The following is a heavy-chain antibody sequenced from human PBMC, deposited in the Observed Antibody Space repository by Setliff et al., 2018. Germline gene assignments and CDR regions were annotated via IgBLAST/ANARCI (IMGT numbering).Heavy chain of an antibody. CDR3: ARGDRWGYSYGPYYYGMDV. CDR2: IKQDGSEK. J-gene: IGHJ6*02. D-gene: IGHD5-18*01. Sequence: GGSLRLSCAASGFTFSSYWMSWVRQAPGKGLEWVANIKQDGSEKYHADSVKGRFTISRDNAKNSLYLQMNSLRAEDTAVYYCARGDRWGYSYGPYYYGMDVWGQGTTVTVSS. CDR1: GFTFSSYW. V-gene: IGHV3-7*01.